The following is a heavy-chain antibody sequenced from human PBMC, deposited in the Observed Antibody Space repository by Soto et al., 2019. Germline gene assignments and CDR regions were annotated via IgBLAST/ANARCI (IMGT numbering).Heavy chain of an antibody. J-gene: IGHJ4*02. V-gene: IGHV2-5*01. CDR3: VNTGYIYYPFGY. CDR2: IFWNDDE. D-gene: IGHD3-22*01. Sequence: SGPTLVNPTQTLTLTCTFSGFSLTTSGVGVGWIRQPPGKALEWLALIFWNDDERYSPSLNSRLTITKDTSKNQVVLTMTNMDPVDTATYYCVNTGYIYYPFGYWGRGTLVTVYS. CDR1: GFSLTTSGVG.